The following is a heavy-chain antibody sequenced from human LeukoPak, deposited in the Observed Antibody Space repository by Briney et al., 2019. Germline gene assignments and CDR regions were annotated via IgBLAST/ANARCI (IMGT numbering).Heavy chain of an antibody. CDR3: ARMVRGVIILDY. J-gene: IGHJ4*02. Sequence: SETLSLTCTVSGGSISSGDYYWSWIRQPPGKGLEWIGYIYYSGSTYYNPSLKSRVTISVDTSKDQFSLKLSSVTAADTAVYCCARMVRGVIILDYWGQGTLVTVSS. CDR1: GGSISSGDYY. D-gene: IGHD3-10*01. V-gene: IGHV4-30-4*08. CDR2: IYYSGST.